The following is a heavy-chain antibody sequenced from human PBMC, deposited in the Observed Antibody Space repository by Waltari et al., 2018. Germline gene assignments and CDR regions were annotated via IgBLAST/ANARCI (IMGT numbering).Heavy chain of an antibody. J-gene: IGHJ4*02. CDR3: ATGLMVAKDTFVAFDY. V-gene: IGHV1-69-2*01. D-gene: IGHD2-8*02. Sequence: EVQLVQSGAEVKKPGATVKISCKASGYTFTDYYMHWVQQAPGKGLEWMGRVDPEDGETIYAEKFQGRVTITADTSTDTAYMELSSLRSEDTAVYYCATGLMVAKDTFVAFDYWGQGTLVTVSS. CDR2: VDPEDGET. CDR1: GYTFTDYY.